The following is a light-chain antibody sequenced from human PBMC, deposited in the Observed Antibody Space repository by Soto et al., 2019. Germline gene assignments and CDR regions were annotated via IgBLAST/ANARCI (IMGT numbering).Light chain of an antibody. CDR1: QSLVYSYGTTY. J-gene: IGKJ5*01. Sequence: DVVLTQSPLSLPVTLGQPASISCRASQSLVYSYGTTYLNWFHQRPGQSPRRLIYKVSTRDSGVPDRFSGSGSGTDFTLKISRVEAEDVGVYYCMQALQTLTFGQGARLEIK. V-gene: IGKV2-30*01. CDR2: KVS. CDR3: MQALQTLT.